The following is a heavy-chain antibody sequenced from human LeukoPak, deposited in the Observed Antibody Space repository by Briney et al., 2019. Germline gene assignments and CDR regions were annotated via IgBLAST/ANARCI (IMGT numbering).Heavy chain of an antibody. Sequence: PGGSLRLSCAASGFTFSSYSMNWVRQAPGKGLEWVSSISSSSSYIYYADSVKGRFTISRDNAKNSLYLQMNSLRAEDTAVYYCARDCNPHYCSSTSCYQFDAFDIWGQGTMVTVSS. CDR1: GFTFSSYS. J-gene: IGHJ3*02. V-gene: IGHV3-21*01. D-gene: IGHD2-2*01. CDR2: ISSSSSYI. CDR3: ARDCNPHYCSSTSCYQFDAFDI.